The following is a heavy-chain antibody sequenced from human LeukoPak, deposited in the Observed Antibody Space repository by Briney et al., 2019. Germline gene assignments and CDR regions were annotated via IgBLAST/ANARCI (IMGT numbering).Heavy chain of an antibody. CDR2: ISSSGADT. CDR3: AKVRITMSVSAFDI. D-gene: IGHD3-22*01. V-gene: IGHV3-23*01. CDR1: GFTFSTYA. J-gene: IGHJ3*02. Sequence: PGGSLRLSCAASGFTFSTYAMTWVRQVPGKGPEWVSAISSSGADTHYADSVKGRFTISRDNSKNTLYLQMNSLRAEDAAVYYCAKVRITMSVSAFDIWGQGTMVTVSS.